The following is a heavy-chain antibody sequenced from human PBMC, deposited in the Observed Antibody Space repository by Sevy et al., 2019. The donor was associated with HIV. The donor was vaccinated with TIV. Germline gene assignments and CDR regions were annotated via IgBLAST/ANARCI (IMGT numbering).Heavy chain of an antibody. CDR3: VRDKELGASILDA. D-gene: IGHD1-26*01. J-gene: IGHJ5*02. V-gene: IGHV3-7*03. CDR2: IKQDGSEA. Sequence: GGSLRLSCVASGFNFRNFWMSWVRQAPGKGLECVADIKQDGSEAYYVDSVKGRLTISRDNAKNSLYLQMNSLRDEDTAMYFCVRDKELGASILDAWGQGTPVTVSS. CDR1: GFNFRNFW.